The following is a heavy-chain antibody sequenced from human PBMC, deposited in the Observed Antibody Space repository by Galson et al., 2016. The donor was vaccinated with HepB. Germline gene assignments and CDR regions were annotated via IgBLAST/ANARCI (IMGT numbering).Heavy chain of an antibody. CDR3: ARSGLTGYLDY. V-gene: IGHV3-21*01. D-gene: IGHD3-9*01. CDR1: GFTLSTYS. CDR2: IGSDSRYK. J-gene: IGHJ4*02. Sequence: SLRLSCADSGFTLSTYSMNWVRQAPGKGLEWVSSIGSDSRYKFYADSIKGRFTISRDNAKNSLYLQVNSLRAEDTAVYYCARSGLTGYLDYWGLGTLVTVSS.